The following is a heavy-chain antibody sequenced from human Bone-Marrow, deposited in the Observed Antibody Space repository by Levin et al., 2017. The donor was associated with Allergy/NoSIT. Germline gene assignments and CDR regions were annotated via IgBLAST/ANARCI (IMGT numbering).Heavy chain of an antibody. V-gene: IGHV1-24*01. Sequence: ASVKVSCKVSGDTLSEVAIHWVRQAPGKGLEWMGGFDPEEGETMYAQKFQGRVTMTEDTSTDTAYMELSSLRSEDTAVFYCAARGNVNGAEYFHQWGQGTLVTVSS. D-gene: IGHD1-1*01. CDR3: AARGNVNGAEYFHQ. CDR2: FDPEEGET. J-gene: IGHJ1*01. CDR1: GDTLSEVA.